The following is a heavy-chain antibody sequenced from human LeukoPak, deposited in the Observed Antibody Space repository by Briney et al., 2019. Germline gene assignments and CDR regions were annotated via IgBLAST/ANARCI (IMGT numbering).Heavy chain of an antibody. J-gene: IGHJ4*02. V-gene: IGHV3-30*18. Sequence: GRSLRLSCAASGFTFSSYAMHWVPQAPGKGLEWVAVISYDGSNKYYADSVKGRFAISRDNSRNTLHLQMNSLRAEDTAVYSCAKASLRYFDWFSDYWGQGTLVTVSS. CDR1: GFTFSSYA. D-gene: IGHD3-9*01. CDR2: ISYDGSNK. CDR3: AKASLRYFDWFSDY.